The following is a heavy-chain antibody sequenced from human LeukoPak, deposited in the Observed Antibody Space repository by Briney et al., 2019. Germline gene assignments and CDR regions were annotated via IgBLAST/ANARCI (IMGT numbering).Heavy chain of an antibody. CDR1: GFNVSSNY. CDR2: IYGADAA. V-gene: IGHV3-66*02. D-gene: IGHD6-13*01. J-gene: IGHJ4*02. CDR3: VTSTGQQFIPYDY. Sequence: GGSLSLSCAPSGFNVSSNYMTWIRQAPGKGLEWVSLIYGADAAYYAESVRGRFMISRDNLKNTLFLQMNSLRVEDTAVYYCVTSTGQQFIPYDYWGQGTHVTVSS.